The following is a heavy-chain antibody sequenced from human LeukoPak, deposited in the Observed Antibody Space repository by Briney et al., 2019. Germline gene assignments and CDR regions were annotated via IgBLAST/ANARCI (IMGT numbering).Heavy chain of an antibody. V-gene: IGHV1-18*01. CDR2: ISAYNGNT. J-gene: IGHJ6*02. Sequence: PGSSVKVSCKASGGTFSSYAISWVRQAPGQGLEWMGWISAYNGNTNYAQKLQGRVTMTTDTSTSTAYMELRSLRSDDTAVYYCAREDNWNPGPYYYGMDVWGQGTTVTVSS. D-gene: IGHD1-20*01. CDR1: GGTFSSYA. CDR3: AREDNWNPGPYYYGMDV.